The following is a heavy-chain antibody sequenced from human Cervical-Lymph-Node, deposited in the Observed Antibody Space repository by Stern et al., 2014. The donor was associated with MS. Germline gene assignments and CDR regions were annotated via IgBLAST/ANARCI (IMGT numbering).Heavy chain of an antibody. CDR1: GFIFSKAW. Sequence: EVQLEESGGGLVEPGGSLRLSCAASGFIFSKAWMTWVRQAPGKGLEWVGRVKQKTAGETTNYSTPVQGRFTISRDDSKNIMFLHMSSLRTDDTAVYYCTTDEVANFAHWGPGILVTVSS. J-gene: IGHJ5*02. CDR2: VKQKTAGETT. V-gene: IGHV3-15*01. CDR3: TTDEVANFAH.